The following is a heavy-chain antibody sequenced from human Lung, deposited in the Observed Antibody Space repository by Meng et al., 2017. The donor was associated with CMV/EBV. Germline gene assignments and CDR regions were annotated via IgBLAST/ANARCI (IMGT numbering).Heavy chain of an antibody. D-gene: IGHD2-2*02. CDR2: ISGSGGST. J-gene: IGHJ4*02. V-gene: IGHV3-23*01. Sequence: GESLKISCAASGFTFSSYAMSWVRQAPGKGLEWVSAISGSGGSTYYADSVKGRFTISRDNSKNTLYLQMNSLRAEDTAVYYCAKDRRFSCSTSCYKGWGKGTXVTVSS. CDR3: AKDRRFSCSTSCYKG. CDR1: GFTFSSYA.